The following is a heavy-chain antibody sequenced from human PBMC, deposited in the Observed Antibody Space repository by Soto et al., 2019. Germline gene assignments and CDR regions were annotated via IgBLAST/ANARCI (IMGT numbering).Heavy chain of an antibody. CDR2: IIPIFGTA. Sequence: SVKVSCKASGGTFSSYAISWVRQAPGQGLEWMGGIIPIFGTANYAQKFQGRVTITADKSTSTAYMELSSLRSEDTAVYYCARDKEYPIAAAGTYWFDPWGQGTLVTVSS. CDR3: ARDKEYPIAAAGTYWFDP. D-gene: IGHD6-13*01. V-gene: IGHV1-69*06. CDR1: GGTFSSYA. J-gene: IGHJ5*02.